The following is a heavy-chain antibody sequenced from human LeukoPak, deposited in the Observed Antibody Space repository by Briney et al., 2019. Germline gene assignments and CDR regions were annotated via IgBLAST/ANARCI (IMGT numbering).Heavy chain of an antibody. CDR1: GFTFTSSA. Sequence: GASVKVSCKASGFTFTSSAVQWVRQARGQRLEWIGRIVVGSGNTNYAQKFQERVTITRDMSTSTAYMELSSLRSEDTAVHYCAAAAYCSSTSCYTYYYYYMDVWGKGTTVTVSS. D-gene: IGHD2-2*02. CDR2: IVVGSGNT. J-gene: IGHJ6*03. V-gene: IGHV1-58*01. CDR3: AAAAYCSSTSCYTYYYYYMDV.